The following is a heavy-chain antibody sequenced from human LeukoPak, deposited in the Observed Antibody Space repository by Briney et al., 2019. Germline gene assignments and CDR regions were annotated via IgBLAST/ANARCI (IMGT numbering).Heavy chain of an antibody. V-gene: IGHV3-21*01. D-gene: IGHD2-15*01. CDR1: GFTFSSYS. CDR2: ISSSSSYI. J-gene: IGHJ2*01. Sequence: PGGSLRLSCAASGFTFSSYSMNWVRQAPGKGLEWVSSISSSSSYIYYADSVKGRFTISRDNAKNSLYLQMNSLRAEDTAVYYCPRDSSYCSGGSCYSVWYFDLWGRGTLVTVSS. CDR3: PRDSSYCSGGSCYSVWYFDL.